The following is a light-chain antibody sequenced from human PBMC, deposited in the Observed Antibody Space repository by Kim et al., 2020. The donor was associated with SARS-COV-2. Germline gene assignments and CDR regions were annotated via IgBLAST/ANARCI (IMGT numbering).Light chain of an antibody. CDR2: GKN. V-gene: IGLV3-19*01. J-gene: IGLJ3*02. CDR1: SLRSYY. Sequence: SSELTQDPAVSVALGQTVRTTCQGDSLRSYYASWYQQKPGQAPVLVIYGKNNRPSGIPDRFSGSSSGNTASLTITGAQAEDEADYYCNSRDSSGNHLWVFGGGTQLTVL. CDR3: NSRDSSGNHLWV.